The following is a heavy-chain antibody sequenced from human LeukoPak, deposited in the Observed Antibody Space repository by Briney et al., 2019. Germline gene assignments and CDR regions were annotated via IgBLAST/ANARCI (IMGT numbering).Heavy chain of an antibody. CDR2: ISYDGSNK. V-gene: IGHV3-30*07. D-gene: IGHD1-1*01. CDR1: GFKFFTFA. CDR3: ARDPLHWNDGVDDSFDI. Sequence: GRSLRLSCEASGFKFFTFAMHWVRRAPGKGLEWVAIISYDGSNKYYGDSVKGRFTISRDNTKNSLYLQMNSLRVEDTAVYYCARDPLHWNDGVDDSFDIWGQGTMVTVSS. J-gene: IGHJ3*02.